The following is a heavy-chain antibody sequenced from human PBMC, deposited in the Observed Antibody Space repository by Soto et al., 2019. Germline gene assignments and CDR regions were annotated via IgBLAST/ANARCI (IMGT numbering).Heavy chain of an antibody. D-gene: IGHD4-17*01. J-gene: IGHJ6*02. CDR1: GGTFSSYS. CDR3: ARYGPTPYYGMEV. Sequence: QVQLVQSGAEVKKPGSSVKVSCKVSGGTFSSYSISWVRQAPGQGLEWMGGIIPIFGTANYAQKFQGRVRIIADESTNTGYMEPRSLRSEDTAVYYCARYGPTPYYGMEVCGQGTTVTVSS. CDR2: IIPIFGTA. V-gene: IGHV1-69*01.